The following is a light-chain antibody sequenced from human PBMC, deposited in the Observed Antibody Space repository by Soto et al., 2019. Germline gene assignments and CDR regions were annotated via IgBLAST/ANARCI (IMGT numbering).Light chain of an antibody. V-gene: IGKV3-20*01. CDR3: QQYGSSPPGAT. Sequence: EIVLTQSPGTLSLSPGERATLSCRASQSVSSSYLAWYQQKPGQAPRLLIYGASSRATGIPDRFSGSGSGTDFTLTISRLEPDDFAVYYCQQYGSSPPGATCGHGTKLEIK. CDR2: GAS. J-gene: IGKJ2*01. CDR1: QSVSSSY.